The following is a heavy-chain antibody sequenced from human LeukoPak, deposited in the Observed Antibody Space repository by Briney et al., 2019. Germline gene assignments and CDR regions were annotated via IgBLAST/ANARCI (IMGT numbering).Heavy chain of an antibody. CDR2: IYYSGST. V-gene: IGHV4-38-2*01. CDR3: ASYVIVVVTMGFDY. CDR1: GFTFSSYA. D-gene: IGHD3-22*01. Sequence: GSLRLSCAASGFTFSSYAMSWVRQPPGKGLEWIGSIYYSGSTYYNPSLKSRVTISVDTSKNQFSLKLSSVTAADTAVYYCASYVIVVVTMGFDYWGQGTLVTVSS. J-gene: IGHJ4*02.